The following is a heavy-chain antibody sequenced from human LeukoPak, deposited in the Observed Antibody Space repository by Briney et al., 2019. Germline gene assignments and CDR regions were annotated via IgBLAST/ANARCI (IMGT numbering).Heavy chain of an antibody. CDR1: GFTFSNFA. V-gene: IGHV3-23*01. CDR3: VREATGYSFADY. Sequence: GGSLRLSCAASGFTFSNFAMSWIRQAPGKGLEWVSALNGDNTYYANSVKGRFTVSRDNSKNTLYLQMNSLTAEDTAVYYCVREATGYSFADYWGQGTLVSVSS. D-gene: IGHD1-26*01. J-gene: IGHJ4*02. CDR2: LNGDNT.